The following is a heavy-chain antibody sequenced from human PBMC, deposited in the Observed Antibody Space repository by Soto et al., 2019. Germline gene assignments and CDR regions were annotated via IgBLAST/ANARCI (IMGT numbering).Heavy chain of an antibody. Sequence: PSETLSLTCTVSGGSFSSGDYYWSWIRQPPGKGLEWIGYIFATGSTSYNPSLKSRLFISGDTSKNQFSLELSSVTAADTAVYYCARGGYYYHSSGIFDIWGQGTMVTVSS. CDR1: GGSFSSGDYY. CDR3: ARGGYYYHSSGIFDI. J-gene: IGHJ3*02. V-gene: IGHV4-30-4*01. CDR2: IFATGST. D-gene: IGHD3-22*01.